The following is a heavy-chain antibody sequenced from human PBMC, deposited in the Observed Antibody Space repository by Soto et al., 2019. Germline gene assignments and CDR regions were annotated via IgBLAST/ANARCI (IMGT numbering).Heavy chain of an antibody. CDR2: LNSDGTYA. V-gene: IGHV3-74*01. J-gene: IGHJ4*02. CDR1: GFNFSVYW. Sequence: LRLSCAASGFNFSVYWMHWVRQAPGKGLVWVARLNSDGTYASSADSVKGRLTISRDNAKNTLYLQLNSLRAEDTAVYYCARGGAYGDYRSDFWGQGTLVTVSS. CDR3: ARGGAYGDYRSDF. D-gene: IGHD4-17*01.